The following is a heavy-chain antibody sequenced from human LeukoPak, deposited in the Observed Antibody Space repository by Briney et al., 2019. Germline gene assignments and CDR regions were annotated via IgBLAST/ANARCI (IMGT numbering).Heavy chain of an antibody. J-gene: IGHJ4*02. CDR3: ASLLIPDIDY. Sequence: GGSLRLSCAASGFTFSSYAMHWVRQAPGKGLQWVAVISYDGSQKYYADSVKGRFTISRDNSKNTLYLQMNSLRAEDTAVYYCASLLIPDIDYWGQGTLVAVSS. V-gene: IGHV3-30-3*01. CDR1: GFTFSSYA. CDR2: ISYDGSQK. D-gene: IGHD3-16*01.